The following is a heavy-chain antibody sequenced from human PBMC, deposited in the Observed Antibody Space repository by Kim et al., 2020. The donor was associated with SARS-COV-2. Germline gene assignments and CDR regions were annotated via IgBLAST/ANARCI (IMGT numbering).Heavy chain of an antibody. J-gene: IGHJ4*02. D-gene: IGHD3-10*01. Sequence: SETLSLTCAVYGGSFSGYYWSWIRQPPGKGLEWIGEINHSGSTNYNPSLKSRVTISVDTSKNQFSLKLSSVTAADTAVYYCARGLQTINYYYGSGSYYGYWGQGTLVTVSS. CDR3: ARGLQTINYYYGSGSYYGY. CDR2: INHSGST. CDR1: GGSFSGYY. V-gene: IGHV4-34*01.